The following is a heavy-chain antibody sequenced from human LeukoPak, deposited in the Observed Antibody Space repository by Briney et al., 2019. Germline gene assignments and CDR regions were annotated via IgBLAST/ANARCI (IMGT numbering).Heavy chain of an antibody. CDR2: ITNSGTTI. CDR1: GFTFTDYY. J-gene: IGHJ4*02. V-gene: IGHV3-11*01. D-gene: IGHD4-17*01. CDR3: ARPDYGDYDY. Sequence: GGSLRLSCAASGFTFTDYYMSWIRQAPGKGLEWVSYITNSGTTIYYADSVKGRFTISRDNAKNSLYLQMNSLRAEDTAVYYCARPDYGDYDYWGQGTLVTVSS.